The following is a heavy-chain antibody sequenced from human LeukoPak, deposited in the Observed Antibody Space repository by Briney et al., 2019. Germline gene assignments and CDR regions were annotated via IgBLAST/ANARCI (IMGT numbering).Heavy chain of an antibody. D-gene: IGHD6-19*01. CDR1: GYTFTSYD. V-gene: IGHV1-8*01. Sequence: ASVKVSCKASGYTFTSYDINWVRQATGRGLEWMGWMNPNSGNTGYAQKFQGRVTMTRNTSISTAYMELSSLRSEDTAVYYCARGLPPPPWGAVAGIDDYWGQGTLVTVSS. J-gene: IGHJ4*02. CDR2: MNPNSGNT. CDR3: ARGLPPPPWGAVAGIDDY.